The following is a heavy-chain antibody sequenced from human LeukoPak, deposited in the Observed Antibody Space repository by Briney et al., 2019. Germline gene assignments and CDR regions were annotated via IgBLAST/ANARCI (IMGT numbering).Heavy chain of an antibody. V-gene: IGHV3-7*01. D-gene: IGHD3-10*01. Sequence: GGSLRLSXAASGFTFSSYWMSWVRQAPGKGVEWVANIKQDGSEKYYVDSVKGRFTISRDNAKNSLYLQMNSLRAEDTAVYYCARDEGSGSYYARAHAVADYWGRGTLVTVSS. CDR3: ARDEGSGSYYARAHAVADY. J-gene: IGHJ4*02. CDR2: IKQDGSEK. CDR1: GFTFSSYW.